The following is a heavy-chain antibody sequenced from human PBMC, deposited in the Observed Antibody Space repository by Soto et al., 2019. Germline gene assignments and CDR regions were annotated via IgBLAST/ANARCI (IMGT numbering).Heavy chain of an antibody. CDR2: IIPILGIA. Sequence: QVQLVQSGAEVKKPGSSVKVSCKASGGTFSSYTISWVRQAPGQGLEWMGRIIPILGIANYAQKFQGRVTITEDKSTSTAYMELSSLRSEDTAVYYCASGYCSSTSCYAVSDYWGQGTLVTVSS. D-gene: IGHD2-2*01. J-gene: IGHJ4*02. CDR3: ASGYCSSTSCYAVSDY. V-gene: IGHV1-69*02. CDR1: GGTFSSYT.